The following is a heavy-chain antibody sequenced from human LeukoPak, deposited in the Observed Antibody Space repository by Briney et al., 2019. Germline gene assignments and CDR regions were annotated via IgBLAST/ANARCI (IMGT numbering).Heavy chain of an antibody. CDR2: ISSSGSTI. CDR1: GFTFSDYY. Sequence: GGSLRLSCAASGFTFSDYYMSWIRQAPGKGLEWVSYISSSGSTIYYADSVKGRFTISRDNAKNSLYLQMNSLRAEDTAVYYCARDRREYSSGWNDQFDYWGQGTLVTVSS. V-gene: IGHV3-11*01. D-gene: IGHD6-19*01. CDR3: ARDRREYSSGWNDQFDY. J-gene: IGHJ4*02.